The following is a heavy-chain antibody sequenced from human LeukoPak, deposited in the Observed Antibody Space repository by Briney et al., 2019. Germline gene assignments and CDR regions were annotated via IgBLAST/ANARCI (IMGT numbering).Heavy chain of an antibody. CDR2: ISGSGVGA. J-gene: IGHJ4*02. Sequence: GGSLRLSCAASGFTFSSYAMSWFPQTPGKGLKWASTISGSGVGAYYGDAVYADSVKGRFTISRDDSKNTLHLQMDSLRVEDTAIYYCAKDPVVFHGGSGWHHFDYWGLGTLVTVSS. V-gene: IGHV3-23*01. CDR1: GFTFSSYA. CDR3: AKDPVVFHGGSGWHHFDY. D-gene: IGHD6-19*01.